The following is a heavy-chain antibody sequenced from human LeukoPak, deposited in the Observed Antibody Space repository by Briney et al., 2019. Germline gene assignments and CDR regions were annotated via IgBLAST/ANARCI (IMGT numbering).Heavy chain of an antibody. V-gene: IGHV3-74*03. CDR1: GFPFSSYW. CDR2: ISGDGTIK. Sequence: PGGSLRLSCEPSGFPFSSYWMLWVRQAPGKGLVWVSRISGDGTIKTYADFVRGRFTISRDNTKNIPYLQMNSLKVEDTVIYFCSRSQFDYWGQGVLVTVSS. CDR3: SRSQFDY. J-gene: IGHJ4*02.